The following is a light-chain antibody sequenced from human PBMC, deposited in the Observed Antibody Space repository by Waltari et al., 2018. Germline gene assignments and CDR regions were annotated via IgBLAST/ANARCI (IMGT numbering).Light chain of an antibody. CDR3: QQYNRYPWT. CDR1: QSISGL. Sequence: DIQMTQSPSTLSASVGDSVTITCRARQSISGLLAWYPQKPGKAPKLLIYEASGLESGVPSRFSGSGSGTEFTLIINSVQPDDVATFYCQQYNRYPWTFGRGTKVEIK. V-gene: IGKV1-5*03. CDR2: EAS. J-gene: IGKJ1*01.